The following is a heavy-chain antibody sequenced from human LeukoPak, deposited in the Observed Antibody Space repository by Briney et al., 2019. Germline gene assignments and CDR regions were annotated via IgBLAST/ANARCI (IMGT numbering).Heavy chain of an antibody. CDR2: IDPNSGGT. J-gene: IGHJ4*02. Sequence: ASVKVSCKASGYTFTGYYMHWVRQAPGQGLEWMGWIDPNSGGTNYAQKLQGRVTMTTDTSTSTAYMELRSLRSDDTAVYYCARGDASGYLYYFDYWGQGTLVTVSS. D-gene: IGHD3-22*01. CDR1: GYTFTGYY. V-gene: IGHV1-2*02. CDR3: ARGDASGYLYYFDY.